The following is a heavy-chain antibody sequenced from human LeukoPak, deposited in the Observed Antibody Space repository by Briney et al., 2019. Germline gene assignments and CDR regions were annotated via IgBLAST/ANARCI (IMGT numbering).Heavy chain of an antibody. V-gene: IGHV4-39*07. J-gene: IGHJ3*02. D-gene: IGHD7-27*01. Sequence: SETLSLTCTVSGGSISSSSYYWGWIRQPPGKGLEWIGSIYYSGSTYYNPSLKSRVTISVDTSKNQFSLKLSSVTAADTAVYYCARVGRGTWGAFDIWGQGTMVTVSS. CDR3: ARVGRGTWGAFDI. CDR1: GGSISSSSYY. CDR2: IYYSGST.